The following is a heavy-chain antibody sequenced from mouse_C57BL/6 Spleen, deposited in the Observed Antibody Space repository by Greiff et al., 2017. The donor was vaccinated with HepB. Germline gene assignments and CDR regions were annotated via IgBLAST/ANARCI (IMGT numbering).Heavy chain of an antibody. CDR1: GFTFSSYA. CDR2: ISSGGDYI. V-gene: IGHV5-9-1*02. J-gene: IGHJ3*01. Sequence: EVKLVESGEGLVKPGGSLKLSCAASGFTFSSYAMSWVRQTPEKRLEWVAYISSGGDYIYYADTVKGRFTISRDNARNTLYLQMSSLKSEDTAMYYCTYVDSGWFAYWGQGTLVTVSA. CDR3: TYVDSGWFAY.